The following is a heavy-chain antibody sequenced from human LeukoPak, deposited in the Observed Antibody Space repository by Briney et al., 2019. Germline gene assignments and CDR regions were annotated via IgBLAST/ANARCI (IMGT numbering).Heavy chain of an antibody. V-gene: IGHV3-20*04. D-gene: IGHD2-21*01. Sequence: GVSLTLSCAASGFMFDDYDMSRHRQAPGKGREWVSGINWNAGSTAYADSVKGRFTISRNNAKNSLYLQMNSLRAEDTALYYYARAFKYSMSGYYFDYWGQGTLVTVSS. CDR1: GFMFDDYD. CDR2: INWNAGST. J-gene: IGHJ4*02. CDR3: ARAFKYSMSGYYFDY.